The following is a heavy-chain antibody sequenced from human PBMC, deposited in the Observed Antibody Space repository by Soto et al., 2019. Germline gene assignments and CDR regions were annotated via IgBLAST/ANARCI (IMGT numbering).Heavy chain of an antibody. CDR2: INHRGST. J-gene: IGHJ4*02. CDR1: GGSFNAYY. D-gene: IGHD2-8*01. V-gene: IGHV4-34*10. Sequence: PSETLSLTCTVSGGSFNAYYWNWIRQPPGKGLEWIGKINHRGSTDYNASPKSRVTMSVDMSKNQFYLNMASVTAADTAAYYCARWNYYHYFSTNFKTSYYFDSWGQGSLVTVSS. CDR3: ARWNYYHYFSTNFKTSYYFDS.